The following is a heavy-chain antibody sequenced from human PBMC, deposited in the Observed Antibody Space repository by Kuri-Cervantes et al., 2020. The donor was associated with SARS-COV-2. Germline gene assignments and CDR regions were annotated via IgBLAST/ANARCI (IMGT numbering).Heavy chain of an antibody. D-gene: IGHD2-21*01. V-gene: IGHV3-30-3*01. CDR2: ISYDGSNT. J-gene: IGHJ4*02. Sequence: GGSLRLSCAASGFTFSSYAIHWVRQALGKGLEWVAIISYDGSNTYYADSVKGRFTISRDNSKNTLYLQMNSLRTEDTAIYYCARDRVGVHDYWGQGTLVTVSS. CDR3: ARDRVGVHDY. CDR1: GFTFSSYA.